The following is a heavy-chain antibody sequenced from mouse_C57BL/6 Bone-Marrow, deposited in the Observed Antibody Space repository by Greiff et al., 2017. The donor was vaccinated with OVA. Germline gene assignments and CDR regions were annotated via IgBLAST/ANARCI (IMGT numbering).Heavy chain of an antibody. CDR1: GYTFTSYG. V-gene: IGHV1-81*01. D-gene: IGHD4-1*01. CDR2: IYPRSGNT. CDR3: ARLTGRAY. Sequence: VQLQESGAELARPGASVKLSCKASGYTFTSYGISWVKQRTGQGLEWIGEIYPRSGNTYYNEKFKGKATLTADKSSSTAYMELRSLTSEDSAVYFCARLTGRAYWGQGTLVTVSA. J-gene: IGHJ3*01.